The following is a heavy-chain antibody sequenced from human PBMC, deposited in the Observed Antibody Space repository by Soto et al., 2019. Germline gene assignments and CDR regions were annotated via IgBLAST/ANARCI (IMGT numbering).Heavy chain of an antibody. J-gene: IGHJ6*02. V-gene: IGHV2-70*11. D-gene: IGHD5-12*01. CDR3: ARTPHRDGYNHYYYYGTDG. CDR1: GFSLSTSGMC. Sequence: SGPTLVNPTQTLTLTCTFSGFSLSTSGMCVRWLRQPAGKAVEWLARIGWDDGKYYSTSLKTRLTLSKDTSKNQVVLTMTNMDPLDTATYYCARTPHRDGYNHYYYYGTDGGGQGTTVTVSS. CDR2: IGWDDGK.